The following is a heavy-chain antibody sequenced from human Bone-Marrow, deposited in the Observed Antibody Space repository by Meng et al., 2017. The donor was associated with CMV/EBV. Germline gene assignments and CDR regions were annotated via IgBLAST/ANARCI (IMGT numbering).Heavy chain of an antibody. V-gene: IGHV1-69*05. Sequence: SVKVSCKASGGTFSSYAISWVRQAPGQGLEWMGGIIPIFGTANYAQKFQGRVTITTDESTSTAYMELSSLRSEDTAVYYCARVLVGYYYGMDVWGQRTTVPVAS. CDR1: GGTFSSYA. J-gene: IGHJ6*02. CDR2: IIPIFGTA. CDR3: ARVLVGYYYGMDV.